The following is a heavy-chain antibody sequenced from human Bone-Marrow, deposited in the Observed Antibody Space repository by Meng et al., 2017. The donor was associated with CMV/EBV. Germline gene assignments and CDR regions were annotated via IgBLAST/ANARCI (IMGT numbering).Heavy chain of an antibody. CDR2: ISSSGSTI. CDR3: AREHYDSSGRVYFDY. CDR1: GFTFSSYE. D-gene: IGHD3-22*01. V-gene: IGHV3-48*03. J-gene: IGHJ4*02. Sequence: GGSLRLSCAASGFTFSSYEMNWVRQAPGKGLEWVSYISSSGSTIYYADSVKGRFTISRDNAKNSLYLQMNSLRAEDTALYYCAREHYDSSGRVYFDYWGQGTLVTVSS.